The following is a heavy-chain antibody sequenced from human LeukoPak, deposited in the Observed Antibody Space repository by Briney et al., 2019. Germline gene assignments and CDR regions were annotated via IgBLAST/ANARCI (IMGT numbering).Heavy chain of an antibody. V-gene: IGHV3-11*01. D-gene: IGHD3-10*01. Sequence: PGGSLRLSCAASGFTFSDYYMSWIRQAPGKGLEWVSYISSSGSTIYYADSVKGRFTISRDNAKNSLYLQMNSLRAEDTAVYYCARVGVGYYGSGSYRVAYYFDYWGQGTLVTVSS. CDR2: ISSSGSTI. CDR1: GFTFSDYY. CDR3: ARVGVGYYGSGSYRVAYYFDY. J-gene: IGHJ4*02.